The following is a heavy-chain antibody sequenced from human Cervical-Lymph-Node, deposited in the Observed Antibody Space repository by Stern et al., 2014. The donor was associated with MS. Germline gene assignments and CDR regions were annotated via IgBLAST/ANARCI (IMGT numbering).Heavy chain of an antibody. Sequence: QVTLKESGPALVKPTQTLTLTCSFSGFSLSTTGMCVSWIRQPPGQALEWLALIDWDGDKYYTTSLKIRLTISKDTSKNQVVLTMTNVDPVDTATYYCVRSQTMFRGVTFFDYWGQGTLITVSS. CDR2: IDWDGDK. J-gene: IGHJ4*02. V-gene: IGHV2-70*01. CDR1: GFSLSTTGMC. D-gene: IGHD3-10*01. CDR3: VRSQTMFRGVTFFDY.